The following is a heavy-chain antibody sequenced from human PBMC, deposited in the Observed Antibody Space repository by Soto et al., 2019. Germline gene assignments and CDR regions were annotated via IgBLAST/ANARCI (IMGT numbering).Heavy chain of an antibody. CDR3: ARDTGYTFGSLNY. D-gene: IGHD5-18*01. CDR2: MNAGVGNT. Sequence: SVKVSCKASGGTFSSYAISWVRQAPGQGLEWMGWMNAGVGNTLYSQKFQGRITITGDTSASTAYMELNSLKSEDTAIYYCARDTGYTFGSLNYWGPGTLVTVSS. J-gene: IGHJ4*02. CDR1: GGTFSSYA. V-gene: IGHV1-69*10.